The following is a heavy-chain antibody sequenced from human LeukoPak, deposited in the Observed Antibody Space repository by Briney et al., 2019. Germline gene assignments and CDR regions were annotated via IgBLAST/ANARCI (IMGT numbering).Heavy chain of an antibody. CDR2: IRYDGSNK. V-gene: IGHV3-30*02. Sequence: GGSLRLSCAASGFTFSSYGMHWVRQAPGKGLEWVAFIRYDGSNKYYADSVKGRFTISRDNSKNTLYLQMNSLRAEDTAVYYCAKDLVVVAAAGYRFDYWGQGTLVTVSS. J-gene: IGHJ4*02. CDR3: AKDLVVVAAAGYRFDY. D-gene: IGHD2-15*01. CDR1: GFTFSSYG.